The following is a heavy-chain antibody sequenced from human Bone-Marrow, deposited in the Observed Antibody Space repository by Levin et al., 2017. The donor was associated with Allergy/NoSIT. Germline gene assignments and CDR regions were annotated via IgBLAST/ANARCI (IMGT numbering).Heavy chain of an antibody. V-gene: IGHV1-3*01. CDR3: SGSGCQTPRTALALTTSRDLFDP. D-gene: IGHD4-17*01. J-gene: IGHJ5*02. CDR2: INAGNGNT. CDR1: GYTFTSYA. Sequence: ASVKVSCEASGYTFTSYAMHWVRQAPGQRLEWMGWINAGNGNTKYSQKFQGRATITRDTSASTDHMELSSLRSDDTAVYYSSGSGCQTPRTALALTTSRDLFDPWGQGTLVTVSS.